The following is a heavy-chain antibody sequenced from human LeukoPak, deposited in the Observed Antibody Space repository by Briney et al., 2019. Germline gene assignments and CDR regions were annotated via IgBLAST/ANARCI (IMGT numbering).Heavy chain of an antibody. CDR2: INPSGGT. D-gene: IGHD6-25*01. V-gene: IGHV1-46*01. J-gene: IGHJ4*02. Sequence: ASVKVSCKASGNTFSIYNMHWVRQAPGQGLEWMGIINPSGGTSYAQKLQGRITMTRDTSTSTAYMELSSLRSEDTAVYYCARDGGGLYGYPSRRRSDAFDIWGQGTLVTVSS. CDR3: ARDGGGLYGYPSRRRSDAFDI. CDR1: GNTFSIYN.